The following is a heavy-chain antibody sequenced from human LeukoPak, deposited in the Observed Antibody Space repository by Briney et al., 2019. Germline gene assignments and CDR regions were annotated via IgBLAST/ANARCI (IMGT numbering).Heavy chain of an antibody. D-gene: IGHD1-26*01. CDR2: ISSSSNTI. Sequence: GGSLRLSCAASGFTFSTYSMNWVRQAPGKGLEWVSYISSSSNTIYYADSVKGRFTISRDNAKNSLYLQMNSLRDEDTAVYYCANWQSGSRVFFDYWGQGTLVTVSS. V-gene: IGHV3-48*02. CDR3: ANWQSGSRVFFDY. CDR1: GFTFSTYS. J-gene: IGHJ4*02.